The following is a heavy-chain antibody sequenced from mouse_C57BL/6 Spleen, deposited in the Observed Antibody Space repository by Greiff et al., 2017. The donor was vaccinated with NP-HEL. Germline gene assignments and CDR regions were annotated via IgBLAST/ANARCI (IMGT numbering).Heavy chain of an antibody. CDR2: IRSKSNNYAT. CDR3: ERELLYDIDH. Sequence: EVQVVESGGGLVQPKGSLKLSCAASGFSFNTYAMNWVRQAPGKGLEWVARIRSKSNNYATYYADSVKDRFTISRDDSESMLYLQMNNLKTEDTAMYYCERELLYDIDHWSQGTSDTLPT. V-gene: IGHV10-1*01. CDR1: GFSFNTYA. J-gene: IGHJ4*01. D-gene: IGHD2-12*01.